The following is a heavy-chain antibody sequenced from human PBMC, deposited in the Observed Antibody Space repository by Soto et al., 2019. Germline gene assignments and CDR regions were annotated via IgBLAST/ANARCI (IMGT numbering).Heavy chain of an antibody. CDR3: AIYGSGECNRGSCYSPFDY. CDR1: GDSISTYN. J-gene: IGHJ4*02. CDR2: FRSGGGT. V-gene: IGHV4-59*08. D-gene: IGHD2-15*01. Sequence: SETLSLTCTVSGDSISTYNLAWIRQPPGQGQEWIGYFRSGGGTSYNPSLKRRFTISVDTSKNQFFLQLSSVTVADTAVYYCAIYGSGECNRGSCYSPFDYWGQGTLVTVSS.